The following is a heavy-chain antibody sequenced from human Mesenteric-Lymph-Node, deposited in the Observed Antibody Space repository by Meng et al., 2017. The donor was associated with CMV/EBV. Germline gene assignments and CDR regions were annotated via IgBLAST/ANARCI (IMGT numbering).Heavy chain of an antibody. CDR3: ARSPTVMGWNWFDP. CDR2: IYHSLPT. J-gene: IGHJ5*02. Sequence: GSYYWSCVRQPPGNRLEWIGYIYHSLPTTYTPSLNTRFTISFATSKNQFSLNLNSVTAADAAVYFCARSPTVMGWNWFDPWGQGALVTVSS. V-gene: IGHV4-61*01. CDR1: GSYY. D-gene: IGHD4-11*01.